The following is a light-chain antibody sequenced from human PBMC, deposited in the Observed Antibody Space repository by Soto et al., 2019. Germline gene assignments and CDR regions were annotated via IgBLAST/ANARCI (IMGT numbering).Light chain of an antibody. CDR2: GAS. V-gene: IGKV3-15*01. J-gene: IGKJ5*01. CDR1: QSVSTN. Sequence: EIVLTQSPGTLSLSPGERAPLSCRASQSVSTNLAWYQQKPGQVPSLLIYGASTRASGIPARFSGSGSGTEFTLTIGSLQSEDFAVYYCQQYSSSPSFGQGTRLEIK. CDR3: QQYSSSPS.